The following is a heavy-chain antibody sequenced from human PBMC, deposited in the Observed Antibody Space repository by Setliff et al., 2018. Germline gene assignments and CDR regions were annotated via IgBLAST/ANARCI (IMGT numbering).Heavy chain of an antibody. D-gene: IGHD3-16*01. V-gene: IGHV1-2*06. CDR1: GYTFTNYY. Sequence: ASVKVSCKASGYTFTNYYIHWVRQAPGQGLEWMGRINPNSGATNFAQKFQGRVTMTRDTSISTAYMDLSSLRSDDTAVYYCATLWGGTDVWGQGTTVTVSS. CDR2: INPNSGAT. J-gene: IGHJ6*02. CDR3: ATLWGGTDV.